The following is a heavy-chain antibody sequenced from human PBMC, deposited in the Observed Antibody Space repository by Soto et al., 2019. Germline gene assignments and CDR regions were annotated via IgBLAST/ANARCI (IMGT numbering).Heavy chain of an antibody. CDR2: INTNSGGT. CDR3: ARWVGASNWFDP. J-gene: IGHJ5*02. CDR1: GYTFTGYH. V-gene: IGHV1-2*04. Sequence: QVQLVQSGAEVKEPGASVKVSCKASGYTFTGYHIHWVRQAPGQGLEWMGWINTNSGGTNYAQKFQGWVTMTRDTSINTAYVELSRLRSDDPAVYYCARWVGASNWFDPWGQGTLVTVSS. D-gene: IGHD1-26*01.